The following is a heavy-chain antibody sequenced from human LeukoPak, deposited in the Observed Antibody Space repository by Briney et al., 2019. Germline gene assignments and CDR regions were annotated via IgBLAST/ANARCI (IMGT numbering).Heavy chain of an antibody. CDR2: IYTGDSDT. V-gene: IGHV5-51*01. Sequence: GESLKISCKGSGYSFTTYWIGWGRQMPGKGVEWMGIIYTGDSDTRYSPSFQSQVTISADKSISTAYLQWSSLKASDTAMYYCARHNFGADFWSGYSQWGQGTLVTVSS. CDR1: GYSFTTYW. CDR3: ARHNFGADFWSGYSQ. D-gene: IGHD3-3*01. J-gene: IGHJ4*02.